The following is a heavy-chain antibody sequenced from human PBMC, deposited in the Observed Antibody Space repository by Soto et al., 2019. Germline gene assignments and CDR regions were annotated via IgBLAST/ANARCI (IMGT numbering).Heavy chain of an antibody. V-gene: IGHV1-18*01. J-gene: IGHJ4*02. D-gene: IGHD3-3*01. CDR3: ARGRGPEKYDFWSGYYS. Sequence: ASVKVSCKASGYTFINYGVTWVRQAPGQGLEWMGWISGYNGNTNYAQKYQGRVTMTTDTSTNTAYMELRSLRSDDTAVYYCARGRGPEKYDFWSGYYSWGQGTLVTVSS. CDR1: GYTFINYG. CDR2: ISGYNGNT.